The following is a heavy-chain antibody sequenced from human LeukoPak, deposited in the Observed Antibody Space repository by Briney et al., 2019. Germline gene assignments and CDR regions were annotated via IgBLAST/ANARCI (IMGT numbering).Heavy chain of an antibody. D-gene: IGHD3-22*01. V-gene: IGHV4-59*01. J-gene: IGHJ4*02. Sequence: SETLSLTCTVSGGSISSYYWSWIRQPPGKGLEWIGYIYYSGSTNYNPSLKSRVTISVDTSKNQFPLKLSSVTAADTAVYYCAREALRYYDSSGYSYYFDYWGQGTLVTVSS. CDR1: GGSISSYY. CDR3: AREALRYYDSSGYSYYFDY. CDR2: IYYSGST.